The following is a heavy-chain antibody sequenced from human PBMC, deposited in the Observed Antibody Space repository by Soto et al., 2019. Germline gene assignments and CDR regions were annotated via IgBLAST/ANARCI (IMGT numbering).Heavy chain of an antibody. CDR3: ATDDYGDYNVDNWFDP. D-gene: IGHD4-17*01. Sequence: QVQLVQSGAEVKKPGSSVKVSCKASGGSFISYTISWVRQAPGQGLEWMGKITPSLDIANYAQKFQGRVTITADKSTSTAYMELSSLRSEDTAVYFCATDDYGDYNVDNWFDPWGQGTLVTVSS. CDR2: ITPSLDIA. CDR1: GGSFISYT. V-gene: IGHV1-69*08. J-gene: IGHJ5*02.